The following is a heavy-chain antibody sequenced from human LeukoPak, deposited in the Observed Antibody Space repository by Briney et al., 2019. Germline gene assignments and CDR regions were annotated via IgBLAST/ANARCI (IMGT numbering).Heavy chain of an antibody. CDR2: IYTSGST. Sequence: PSETLSLTCTVSGVSISSDYWSWIRQPAGKGLEWIGRIYTSGSTNYNPSLKSRVTMSVDTSKTQFSLKLSSVTAADTAVYYCARGSTTVKGPYYFDSWGQGTLVTVSS. D-gene: IGHD2/OR15-2a*01. J-gene: IGHJ4*02. CDR3: ARGSTTVKGPYYFDS. V-gene: IGHV4-4*07. CDR1: GVSISSDY.